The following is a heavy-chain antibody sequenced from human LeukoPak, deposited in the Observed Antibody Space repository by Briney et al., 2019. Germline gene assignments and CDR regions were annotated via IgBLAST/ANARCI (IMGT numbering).Heavy chain of an antibody. V-gene: IGHV3-23*01. CDR2: ISGSGGST. D-gene: IGHD6-6*01. CDR1: GFTFSNYA. J-gene: IGHJ3*02. CDR3: AKDCAAAQNAFDI. Sequence: PGGSLRLSCAASGFTFSNYAMSWVRQAPGEGLEWVSGISGSGGSTYYADSVKGRFTISRDNSKNTLYLQMNSLRVEDTAVYYCAKDCAAAQNAFDIWGQGTMVTVSS.